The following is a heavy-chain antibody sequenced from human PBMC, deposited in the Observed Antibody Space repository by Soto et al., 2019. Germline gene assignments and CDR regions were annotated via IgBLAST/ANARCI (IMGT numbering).Heavy chain of an antibody. CDR2: ISYDGSNK. D-gene: IGHD3-16*01. CDR1: GFTFSSYG. CDR3: AKPQGEGTYYYYGMDV. J-gene: IGHJ6*02. V-gene: IGHV3-30*18. Sequence: GGSLRLSCAASGFTFSSYGMHWVRQAPGKGLEWVAVISYDGSNKYYADSVKGRFTISRDNSKNTLYLQMNSLRAEDTAVYYCAKPQGEGTYYYYGMDVWGQGTTVTVSS.